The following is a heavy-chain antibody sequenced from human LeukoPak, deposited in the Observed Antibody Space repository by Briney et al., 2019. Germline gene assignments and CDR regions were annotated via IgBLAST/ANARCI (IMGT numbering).Heavy chain of an antibody. CDR3: ARDPEVDDFRSGSFDY. V-gene: IGHV3-21*01. J-gene: IGHJ4*02. CDR2: ISSSSSYI. CDR1: GFTFSSYS. Sequence: PGGSLRLSCAASGFTFSSYSMNWVRQAPGKGLEWVSSISSSSSYIYYADSVKGRFTISRDNAKNSLYLQMNSLRAEDTAVYYCARDPEVDDFRSGSFDYWGQGTLVTVSS. D-gene: IGHD3-3*01.